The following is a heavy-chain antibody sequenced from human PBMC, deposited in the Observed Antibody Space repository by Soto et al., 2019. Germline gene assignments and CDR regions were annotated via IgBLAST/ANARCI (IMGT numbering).Heavy chain of an antibody. CDR2: IYYGGTT. CDR3: ARHGDEYVVFDY. Sequence: QLQLQESGPGLVKPSETLSLTCTVSGGSISSSSYYWGWIRQPPGKGLEWIGSIYYGGTTYYNPSLKSRVTISVDTSKTQFSLKLSSVTAADTAAYYCARHGDEYVVFDYWGQGTLVTVSS. CDR1: GGSISSSSYY. D-gene: IGHD7-27*01. V-gene: IGHV4-39*01. J-gene: IGHJ4*02.